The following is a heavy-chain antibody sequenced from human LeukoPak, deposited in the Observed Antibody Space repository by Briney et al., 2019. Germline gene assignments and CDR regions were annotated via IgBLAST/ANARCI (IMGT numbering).Heavy chain of an antibody. J-gene: IGHJ6*03. CDR3: ATLTKYRSSWYDYYYMDV. V-gene: IGHV3-74*03. Sequence: GGSLRLSCAASGFILSDYWMHWVRQRPGGGLVHVSRIENDGSRTVYADSVKGRFTVSRDDAKNTMYLQMNSLRAEDTAVYFCATLTKYRSSWYDYYYMDVWGKGTTVTVSS. CDR2: IENDGSRT. CDR1: GFILSDYW. D-gene: IGHD6-13*01.